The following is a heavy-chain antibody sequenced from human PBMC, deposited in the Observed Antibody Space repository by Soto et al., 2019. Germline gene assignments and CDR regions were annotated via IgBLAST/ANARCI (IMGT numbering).Heavy chain of an antibody. V-gene: IGHV1-69*01. Sequence: LLNGDWKSSGGAKSGDASGWRSQAPGQGLEWMGGIIPIFGTANYAQKFQGRVTITADESTSTAYMELSSLRSEDTAVYYCARVSYSSGFGYWGQGTLVTVSS. J-gene: IGHJ4*02. CDR1: GGAKSGDA. D-gene: IGHD6-25*01. CDR2: IIPIFGTA. CDR3: ARVSYSSGFGY.